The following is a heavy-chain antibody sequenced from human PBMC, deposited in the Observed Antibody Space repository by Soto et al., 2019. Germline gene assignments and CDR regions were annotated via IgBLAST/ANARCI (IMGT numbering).Heavy chain of an antibody. D-gene: IGHD6-13*01. V-gene: IGHV1-18*01. CDR2: ISAYNGNT. J-gene: IGHJ6*02. CDR1: GYTFTSYG. Sequence: ASVKVSCKXSGYTFTSYGISWVRQAPGQGLEWMGWISAYNGNTNYAQKLQGRVTMTTDTSTSTAYMELRSLRSDDTAVYYCARDFGYSQDYYYYYGMDVWGQGTTVTVSS. CDR3: ARDFGYSQDYYYYYGMDV.